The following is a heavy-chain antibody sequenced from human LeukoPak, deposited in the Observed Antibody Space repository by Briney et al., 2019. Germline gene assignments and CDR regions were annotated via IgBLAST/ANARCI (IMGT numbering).Heavy chain of an antibody. V-gene: IGHV1-2*02. CDR1: GYTFTGYY. Sequence: ASVKVSCKASGYTFTGYYMHWVRQAPGQGLEWMGWINPNSGGTNYAQNFQGRVTMTRDTSIGTAYMELGRLRSDDTAVYYCARSDSTQSFDYWGQGTLVTVSS. CDR2: INPNSGGT. CDR3: ARSDSTQSFDY. J-gene: IGHJ4*02.